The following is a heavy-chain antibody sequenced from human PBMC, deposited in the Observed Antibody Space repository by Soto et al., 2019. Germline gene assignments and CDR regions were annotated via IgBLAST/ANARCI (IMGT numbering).Heavy chain of an antibody. CDR1: GGSFSGYY. Sequence: QVQLQQWGAGLLKPSETLSLTCAVYGGSFSGYYWSWIRQPPGKGLEWIGEINHSGSTNYNPSLKSRVTISVDTSKNQFSLKLISVTAADTAVYYCARYVPTSGKRKHYGMDVWGQGTTVTVSS. CDR3: ARYVPTSGKRKHYGMDV. J-gene: IGHJ6*02. D-gene: IGHD2-8*01. V-gene: IGHV4-34*01. CDR2: INHSGST.